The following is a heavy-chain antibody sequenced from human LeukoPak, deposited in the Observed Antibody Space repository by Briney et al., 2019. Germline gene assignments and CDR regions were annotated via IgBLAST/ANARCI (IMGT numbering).Heavy chain of an antibody. J-gene: IGHJ3*02. Sequence: ASVKVSCKASGGTFSSYAISWVRQAPGQGLEWMGRIIPILGIANYAQKFQGRVTITADESTSTAYMELSSLRSEDTAVYYCASIYGSSVPDAFDIWGQGTMVTVSS. CDR2: IIPILGIA. V-gene: IGHV1-69*04. CDR3: ASIYGSSVPDAFDI. CDR1: GGTFSSYA. D-gene: IGHD2-2*01.